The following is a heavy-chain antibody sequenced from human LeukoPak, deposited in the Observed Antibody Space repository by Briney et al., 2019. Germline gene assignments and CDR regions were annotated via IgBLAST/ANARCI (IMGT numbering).Heavy chain of an antibody. CDR3: XRDPGGGYSPTWYEGLFKY. Sequence: GGSLRLSCAASGFLFRSYAMXXVRQAPGKGXXXXXXXXXXGDTTYYXDSVRGRFTXSRDNSNDILFLQVNNLRAEDTAVYFCXRDPGGGYSPTWYEGLFKYWGQGTLLSVYS. J-gene: IGHJ4*02. V-gene: IGHV3-23*01. CDR2: XXXXGDTT. D-gene: IGHD5-18*01. CDR1: GFLFRSYA.